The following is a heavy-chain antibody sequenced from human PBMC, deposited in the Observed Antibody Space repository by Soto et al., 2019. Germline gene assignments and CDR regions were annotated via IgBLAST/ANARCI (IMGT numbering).Heavy chain of an antibody. J-gene: IGHJ6*02. CDR2: IIPIFGTA. Sequence: ASVKVSCKASGGTFSSYAISWVRQAPGQGLEWMGGIIPIFGTANYAQKFQGRVTITADESTSTAYMELSSLRSEDTAVYYCATGRWLQLRENYYGMDVWGQGTTVTVSS. CDR1: GGTFSSYA. V-gene: IGHV1-69*13. CDR3: ATGRWLQLRENYYGMDV. D-gene: IGHD1-1*01.